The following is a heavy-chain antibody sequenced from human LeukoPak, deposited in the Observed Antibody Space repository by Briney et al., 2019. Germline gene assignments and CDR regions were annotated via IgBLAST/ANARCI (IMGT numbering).Heavy chain of an antibody. J-gene: IGHJ6*02. CDR3: ARAHYDFWSGRNYGMDV. D-gene: IGHD3-3*01. CDR2: IVVGSGNT. Sequence: SVKVSCKASGFTFTSSAVQWVRQARGQRLEWIGWIVVGSGNTNYAQKFQERVTITRDMSTSTAYMELSSLRSEDTAVYYCARAHYDFWSGRNYGMDVWGQGTTVTVSS. V-gene: IGHV1-58*01. CDR1: GFTFTSSA.